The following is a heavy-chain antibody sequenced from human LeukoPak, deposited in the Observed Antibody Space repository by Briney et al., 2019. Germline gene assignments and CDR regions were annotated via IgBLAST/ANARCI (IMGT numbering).Heavy chain of an antibody. CDR3: ARAITVVDSY. CDR1: AFTYNRYW. Sequence: GGSLRLSCAASAFTYNRYWMNWVRQAPGKGLEWVAGIDGDGTEKYYVESVKGRFTISRDNAKKSVYLQMNSLRADDTAVYYCARAITVVDSYWGQGTLVTVSS. V-gene: IGHV3-7*01. J-gene: IGHJ4*02. CDR2: IDGDGTEK. D-gene: IGHD2-2*01.